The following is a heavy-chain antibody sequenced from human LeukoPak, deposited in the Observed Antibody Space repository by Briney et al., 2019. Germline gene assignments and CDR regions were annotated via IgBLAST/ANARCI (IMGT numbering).Heavy chain of an antibody. D-gene: IGHD6-13*01. CDR2: INHSGRT. V-gene: IGHV4-34*01. CDR3: ARGGPRYSSSWLNY. CDR1: GGSFSGYY. Sequence: SETLSLTCAVYGGSFSGYYRSWIRQSPAKGLEWIGEINHSGRTNYNPSLKSRVTISVDTSKSQFSLKVTSVTAADTAVYYCARGGPRYSSSWLNYWGQGILVTVSS. J-gene: IGHJ4*02.